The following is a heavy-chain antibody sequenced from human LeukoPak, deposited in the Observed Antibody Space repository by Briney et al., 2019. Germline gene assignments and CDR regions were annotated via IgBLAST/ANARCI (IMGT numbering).Heavy chain of an antibody. J-gene: IGHJ1*01. Sequence: GGALRLSCAASGFTFSSYALNWVRRAPGKGLEYVSAISPDGGTTYYADSVKGRFTISRDNSKNTLYLQMGSLRAEDMAVYYCARVNDYGDYGDFQHWGQGTLVTVSS. D-gene: IGHD4-17*01. CDR3: ARVNDYGDYGDFQH. CDR2: ISPDGGTT. CDR1: GFTFSSYA. V-gene: IGHV3-64*02.